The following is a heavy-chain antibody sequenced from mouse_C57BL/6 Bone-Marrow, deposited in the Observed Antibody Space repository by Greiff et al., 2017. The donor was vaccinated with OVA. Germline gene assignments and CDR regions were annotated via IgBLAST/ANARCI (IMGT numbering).Heavy chain of an antibody. CDR3: TRSGITTVVATDWYFDV. CDR2: IYPGNSDT. D-gene: IGHD1-1*01. V-gene: IGHV1-5*01. J-gene: IGHJ1*03. Sequence: VQLQQSGTVLARPGASVKMSCKTSGYTFTSYWMHWVKQRPGQGLEWIGAIYPGNSDTSYNQKFKGKAKLTAVTSASTAYMELSSLTNEDSAVYYCTRSGITTVVATDWYFDVWGTGTTVTVSS. CDR1: GYTFTSYW.